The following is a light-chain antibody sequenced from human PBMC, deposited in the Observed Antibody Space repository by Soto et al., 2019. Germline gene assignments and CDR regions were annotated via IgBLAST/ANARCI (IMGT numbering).Light chain of an antibody. CDR2: EVS. CDR3: SSYGGSNNLV. CDR1: SSDVGGYSY. J-gene: IGLJ2*01. V-gene: IGLV2-8*01. Sequence: QSALTQPPSASGSPGQSVTISCTGASSDVGGYSYVSWYQQHPGKAPKLMIYEVSKRPSGVPDRFSGSKSGNTASLTVSGLQAEDEADYYCSSYGGSNNLVFGGGTK.